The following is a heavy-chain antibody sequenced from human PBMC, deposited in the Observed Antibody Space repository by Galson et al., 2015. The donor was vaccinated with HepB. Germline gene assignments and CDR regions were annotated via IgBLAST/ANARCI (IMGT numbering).Heavy chain of an antibody. V-gene: IGHV4-59*01. CDR1: GGSISSYY. J-gene: IGHJ4*02. D-gene: IGHD6-19*01. Sequence: SETLSLTCTVSGGSISSYYWSWIRQPPGKGLEWIGYIYYSGSTNYNPSLKSRVTTSVDTSKNQFSLKLSSVTAADTAVYYCARDHPVEAVAGPGGFDYWGQGTLVTVSS. CDR2: IYYSGST. CDR3: ARDHPVEAVAGPGGFDY.